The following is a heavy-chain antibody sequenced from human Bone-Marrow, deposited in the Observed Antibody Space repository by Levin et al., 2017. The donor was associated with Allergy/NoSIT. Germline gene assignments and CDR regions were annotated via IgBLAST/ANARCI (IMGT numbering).Heavy chain of an antibody. Sequence: GGSLRLSCVTSGFTFNDYAMQWVWQAPGKGLEWVSGISWNSGSVDYADSVKGRFTISRHNAKNSLYLQMNSLRPEDTALYYCAKDRRSTSSAFEYWGQGTLVTVSS. CDR3: AKDRRSTSSAFEY. D-gene: IGHD6-6*01. CDR2: ISWNSGSV. J-gene: IGHJ4*02. V-gene: IGHV3-9*01. CDR1: GFTFNDYA.